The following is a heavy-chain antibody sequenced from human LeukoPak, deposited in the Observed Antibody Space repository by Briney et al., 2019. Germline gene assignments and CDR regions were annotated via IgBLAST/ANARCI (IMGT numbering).Heavy chain of an antibody. J-gene: IGHJ4*02. D-gene: IGHD3-10*01. Sequence: PGGSLRLSCAASGFTFSSYGMHWVRQAPGKGLEWVAFIRYDGSNKYYADSVKGRFTISRDNSKNTLYLQMNSLRAEDTAVYYCAKDRLWFGESPEPIDYWGQGTLVTVSS. CDR2: IRYDGSNK. V-gene: IGHV3-30*02. CDR3: AKDRLWFGESPEPIDY. CDR1: GFTFSSYG.